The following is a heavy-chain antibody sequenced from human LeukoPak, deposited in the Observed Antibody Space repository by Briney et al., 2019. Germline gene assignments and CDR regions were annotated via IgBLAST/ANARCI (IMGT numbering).Heavy chain of an antibody. J-gene: IGHJ4*02. Sequence: GGSLRLSCAASGFTFSSYAMSWVRQAPGKGLEWGSAISGSGGSTYYADSVKGRFTISRDNSKNTLYLQMNSLRAKDTAVYYCAKDRAYCGGDCYSTNTDYWGQGTLVTVSS. V-gene: IGHV3-23*01. CDR3: AKDRAYCGGDCYSTNTDY. CDR2: ISGSGGST. D-gene: IGHD2-21*02. CDR1: GFTFSSYA.